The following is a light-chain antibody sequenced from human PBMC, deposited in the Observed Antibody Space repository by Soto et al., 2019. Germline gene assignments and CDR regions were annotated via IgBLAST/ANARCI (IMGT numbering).Light chain of an antibody. Sequence: QSVLTQPPSVSGAPGQRVTISCTGSSSNIGAGYDVHWYQQLPGTAPKLLIYGNSNRPSGVPDRFSGSKSGTSASLANTGLQAEDEADYYCPSYDSSLSVVVFGRGTKVTVL. CDR1: SSNIGAGYD. J-gene: IGLJ2*01. CDR3: PSYDSSLSVVV. CDR2: GNS. V-gene: IGLV1-40*01.